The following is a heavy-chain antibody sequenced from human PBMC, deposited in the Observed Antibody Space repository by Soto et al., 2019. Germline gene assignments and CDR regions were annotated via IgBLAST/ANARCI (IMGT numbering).Heavy chain of an antibody. V-gene: IGHV3-48*01. CDR2: ISSSSSTI. Sequence: EVQLVESGGGLVQPGGSLRLSCAASGFTFSSYSMNWVRQAPGKGLEWVSYISSSSSTIYYADSVKGRFTISRDNAKNAVNRQMNRLRAEDTAVXXXXXXXXXXXXXXXXXXXXWGQGTTVTVSS. CDR3: XXXXXXXXXXXXXXXXX. CDR1: GFTFSSYS. J-gene: IGHJ6*02.